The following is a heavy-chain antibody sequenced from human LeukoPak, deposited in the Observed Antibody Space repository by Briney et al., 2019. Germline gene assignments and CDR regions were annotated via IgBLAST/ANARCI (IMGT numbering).Heavy chain of an antibody. CDR2: INPNSGDT. CDR1: GYTFTGYY. CDR3: ARGGHWNDQPY. J-gene: IGHJ4*02. V-gene: IGHV1-2*06. D-gene: IGHD1-1*01. Sequence: ASVKVSCKASGYTFTGYYIHWVRQAPGQGLEWMGRINPNSGDTTYAQNFQGRVTMTRDTSISTVFMDLTSLRSDDTAVYYCARGGHWNDQPYWGQGTLVTVS.